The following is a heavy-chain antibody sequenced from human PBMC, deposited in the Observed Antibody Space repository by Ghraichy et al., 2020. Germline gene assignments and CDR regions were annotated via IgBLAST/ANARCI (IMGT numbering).Heavy chain of an antibody. J-gene: IGHJ4*02. Sequence: GESLNISCAASGFIFNTYSMNWVRQAPGKGLEWVSYISSSGSIIHSADSVKGRFTISRDNAKNSLYLQMDSLRVEDTAVYYCARDGGDDPNEDLTNWGQGTLVTVSS. CDR2: ISSSGSII. CDR3: ARDGGDDPNEDLTN. CDR1: GFIFNTYS. V-gene: IGHV3-48*01. D-gene: IGHD2-21*02.